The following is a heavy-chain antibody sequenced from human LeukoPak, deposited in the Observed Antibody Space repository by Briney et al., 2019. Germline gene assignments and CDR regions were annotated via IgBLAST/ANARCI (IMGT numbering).Heavy chain of an antibody. CDR1: GYTFTSYD. CDR2: MNPNSGNT. V-gene: IGHV1-8*01. Sequence: GASVKVSCKASGYTFTSYDINWVRQATGQGLEWMGWMNPNSGNTGYAQKFQGRVTMTRNTSISTAYMELRSLRSDDTAVYYCARSSSFRIAAAGTRDYWGQGTLVTVSS. J-gene: IGHJ4*02. D-gene: IGHD6-13*01. CDR3: ARSSSFRIAAAGTRDY.